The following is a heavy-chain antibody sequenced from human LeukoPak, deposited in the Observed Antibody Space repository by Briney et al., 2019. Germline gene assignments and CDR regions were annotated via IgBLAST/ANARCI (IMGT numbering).Heavy chain of an antibody. Sequence: GASVKVSCKASGYTCTSYGISWVRQAPGQGLEWMGGIIPIFGTANYALKFQGRVTITTDESTSTAYMELSSLRSEDTAVYYCASSVGAVAAAWYYFDYWGQGTLVTVSS. CDR3: ASSVGAVAAAWYYFDY. D-gene: IGHD6-13*01. V-gene: IGHV1-69*05. J-gene: IGHJ4*02. CDR1: GYTCTSYG. CDR2: IIPIFGTA.